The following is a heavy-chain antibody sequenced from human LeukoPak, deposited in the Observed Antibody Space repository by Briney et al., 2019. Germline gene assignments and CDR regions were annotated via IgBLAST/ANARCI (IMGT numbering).Heavy chain of an antibody. D-gene: IGHD7-27*01. CDR1: GFTVSSNY. V-gene: IGHV3-66*01. CDR2: IYSGGST. CDR3: ERGLTGDAYFDY. Sequence: GGSLRLSCEVSGFTVSSNYMTWVRQAPGKGLEWVSIIYSGGSTYYADSVEGRFAISRDNSKNTLYLQMNSLRAEDTAVFYCERGLTGDAYFDYWGQGTLVTVSS. J-gene: IGHJ4*02.